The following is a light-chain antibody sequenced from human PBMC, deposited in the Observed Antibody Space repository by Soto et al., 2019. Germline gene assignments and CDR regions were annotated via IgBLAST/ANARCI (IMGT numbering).Light chain of an antibody. CDR1: QGISNS. Sequence: DIQMTQSPCSLSASVGDRVTITCRASQGISNSLAGYQQKPGKVPKLLIYAESTWKAGVPSRFSGSGAGTDFTLTISSRQPEDVATYYGQKYNSAPLTFGGGTKVEIK. CDR2: AES. J-gene: IGKJ4*01. V-gene: IGKV1-27*01. CDR3: QKYNSAPLT.